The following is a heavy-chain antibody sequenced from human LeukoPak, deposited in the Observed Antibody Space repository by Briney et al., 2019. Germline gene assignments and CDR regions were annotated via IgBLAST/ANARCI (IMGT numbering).Heavy chain of an antibody. J-gene: IGHJ4*02. CDR2: ISYDGSNK. CDR1: GFTFSSYA. CDR3: ARGLDY. V-gene: IGHV3-30-3*01. Sequence: GRSLRLSCAASGFTFSSYAMHWVRQAPGKGLEWVAVISYDGSNKYYADSVKGRFTISRDNSKNTLYLQMNSLGAEDTAVYYCARGLDYWGQGTLVTVSS.